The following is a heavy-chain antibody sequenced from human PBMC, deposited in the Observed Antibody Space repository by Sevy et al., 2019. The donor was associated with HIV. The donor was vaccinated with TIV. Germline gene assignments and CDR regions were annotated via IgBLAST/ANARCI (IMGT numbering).Heavy chain of an antibody. CDR2: ISAYNGNT. D-gene: IGHD3-10*01. J-gene: IGHJ6*02. CDR3: ARDSWVRGALVGIGYYYYGMDV. V-gene: IGHV1-18*01. CDR1: GYTFTSYG. Sequence: ASVKVSCKASGYTFTSYGISWVRQAPGQGLEWMGWISAYNGNTNYAQKLQGRVTMTTDTSTSTAYMELRSLRSDDTAVYYCARDSWVRGALVGIGYYYYGMDVWGQGTTVTVSS.